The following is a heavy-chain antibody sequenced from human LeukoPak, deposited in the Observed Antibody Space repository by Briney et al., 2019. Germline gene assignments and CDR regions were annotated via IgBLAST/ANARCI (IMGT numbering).Heavy chain of an antibody. J-gene: IGHJ5*02. CDR2: ISSSGSTI. CDR1: GFTFSSYE. D-gene: IGHD3-9*01. Sequence: GGSLRLSSAPSGFTFSSYEMNWVRPAPGKGLEWVSYISSSGSTIYYADSLKGRFTISRDNDKNSLYLQMNSLRAEDTAVYYCARVHYDILTGYYGWFDPWGQGTLVTVSS. V-gene: IGHV3-48*03. CDR3: ARVHYDILTGYYGWFDP.